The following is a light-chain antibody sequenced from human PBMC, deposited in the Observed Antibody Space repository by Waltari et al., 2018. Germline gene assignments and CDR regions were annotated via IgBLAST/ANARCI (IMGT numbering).Light chain of an antibody. V-gene: IGKV3-11*01. CDR3: QQRSNWPYT. Sequence: LAWYQQKPGQTPRLLIFDASSRAPGIPAKFSGSGSGTDFTLTVSNLEPEDFAVYYCQQRSNWPYTFGQGTRVEIK. CDR2: DAS. J-gene: IGKJ2*01.